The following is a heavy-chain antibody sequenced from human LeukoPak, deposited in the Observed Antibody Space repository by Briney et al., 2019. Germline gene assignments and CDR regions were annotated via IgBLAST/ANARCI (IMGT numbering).Heavy chain of an antibody. V-gene: IGHV4-39*07. J-gene: IGHJ6*02. CDR3: ARVNYYYGMGV. Sequence: SETLSLTCTVSGGSISSGVYYWGWIRQPPGKGLEWIGEINHSGSTNYNPSLKSRVTISVDTSKNLFSLKLSSVTAADTAVYYCARVNYYYGMGVWGQGTTVTVSS. CDR1: GGSISSGVYY. CDR2: INHSGST.